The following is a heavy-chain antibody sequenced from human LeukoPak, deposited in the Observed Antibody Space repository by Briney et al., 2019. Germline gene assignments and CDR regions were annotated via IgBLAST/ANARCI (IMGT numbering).Heavy chain of an antibody. V-gene: IGHV1-2*02. CDR3: ARDGNFDY. J-gene: IGHJ4*02. Sequence: ASVKVSCKPSGYTFTAYYMHWVRQAPGQGLERMGWINPNSGDTNYAEKFQGRVTLTRDTSITTAYMELSRLRSDDTAVYYCARDGNFDYWGQGTLVTVSS. CDR1: GYTFTAYY. CDR2: INPNSGDT.